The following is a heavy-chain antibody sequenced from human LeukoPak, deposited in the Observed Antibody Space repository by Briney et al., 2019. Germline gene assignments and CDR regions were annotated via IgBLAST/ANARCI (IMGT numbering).Heavy chain of an antibody. J-gene: IGHJ4*02. CDR2: IGHAGDT. V-gene: IGHV3-13*01. CDR3: AALGHSIY. CDR1: GFAFSIYD. D-gene: IGHD1-26*01. Sequence: GGSLRLSRAASGFAFSIYDMHWVRQVSGKGLEWVSAIGHAGDTYYADSVKGRFTISREDAKNYFFLQMNSLRAGDTAVYFCAALGHSIYWGQGTLVTVSS.